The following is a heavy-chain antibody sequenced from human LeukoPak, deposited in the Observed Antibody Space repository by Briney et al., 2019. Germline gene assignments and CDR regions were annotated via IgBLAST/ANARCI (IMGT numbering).Heavy chain of an antibody. CDR1: GGSISSSSYY. Sequence: SETLSLTCTVSGGSISSSSYYWGGIRQPPGKGLEWSGSIYYSGRTYSTPSLKSRVTISVDTSKNQFSLKLSSATAADTAVYYCARLEVAGINDYWGQGTLVTVSS. D-gene: IGHD6-19*01. CDR3: ARLEVAGINDY. J-gene: IGHJ4*02. CDR2: IYYSGRT. V-gene: IGHV4-39*01.